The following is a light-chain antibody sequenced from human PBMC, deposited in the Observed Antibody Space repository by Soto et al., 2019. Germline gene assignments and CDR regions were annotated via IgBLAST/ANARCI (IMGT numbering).Light chain of an antibody. Sequence: DIQMTQSPSTLSASVGDRVTITCRASQTVNTWLAWYQQKPGKAPKVLIFDASSLKTGVPSRFSGSGSGTEFTLTISNLQPDDFATYYCQQLNSYPITFGQGTRLEIK. CDR3: QQLNSYPIT. CDR2: DAS. CDR1: QTVNTW. V-gene: IGKV1-5*01. J-gene: IGKJ5*01.